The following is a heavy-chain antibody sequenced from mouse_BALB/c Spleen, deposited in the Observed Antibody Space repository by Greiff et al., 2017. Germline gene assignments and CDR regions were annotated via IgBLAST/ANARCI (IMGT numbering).Heavy chain of an antibody. Sequence: EVKLMESGPGLVNPSQSLSLTCTVTGYSITSDYAWNWIRQFPGNKLEWMGYISYSGSTSYNPSLKSRISITRDTSKNQFFLQLNSVTTEDTATYYCARSHYYGPYYYAMDYWGQGTSVTVSS. CDR2: ISYSGST. D-gene: IGHD1-2*01. CDR1: GYSITSDYA. V-gene: IGHV3-2*02. CDR3: ARSHYYGPYYYAMDY. J-gene: IGHJ4*01.